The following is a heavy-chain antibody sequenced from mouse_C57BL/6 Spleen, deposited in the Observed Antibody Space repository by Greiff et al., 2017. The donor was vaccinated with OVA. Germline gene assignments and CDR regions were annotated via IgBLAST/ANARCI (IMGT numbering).Heavy chain of an antibody. CDR1: GYTLTSHW. D-gene: IGHD1-1*01. Sequence: QVQLQQPGAELVKPGASVKMSCKASGYTLTSHWITWVKQRPGQGLEWIGDIYPGSGSTNYNEKFKSKGTLTVDTSSSTAYMQLSSLTSEDSAVYYCARYYYPYFDYWGQGTTLTVSS. CDR3: ARYYYPYFDY. J-gene: IGHJ2*01. CDR2: IYPGSGST. V-gene: IGHV1-55*01.